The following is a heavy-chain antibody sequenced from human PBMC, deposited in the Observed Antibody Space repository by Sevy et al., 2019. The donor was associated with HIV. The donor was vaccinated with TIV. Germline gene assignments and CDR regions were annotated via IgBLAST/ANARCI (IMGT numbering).Heavy chain of an antibody. V-gene: IGHV1-2*06. CDR3: AREDSDDTSAYYYFYYGMDV. Sequence: ASVNVSCKASGYTFTAYYIHWLRQAPGQGLEWMGRIHPKSGATNYAQKFQGRVTMTRDTSISTSFMELTSLGSDDTAVYYCAREDSDDTSAYYYFYYGMDVWGQGTTVTVSS. CDR1: GYTFTAYY. D-gene: IGHD3-22*01. J-gene: IGHJ6*02. CDR2: IHPKSGAT.